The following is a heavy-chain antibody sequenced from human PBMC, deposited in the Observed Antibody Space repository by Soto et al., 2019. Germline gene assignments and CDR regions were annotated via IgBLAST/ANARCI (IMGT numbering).Heavy chain of an antibody. CDR3: ARARQQPPYHWFDP. Sequence: QVQLVESGGGVVQPGRSLRLSCAASGFTFSSYAMHWVRQAPGKGLEWVAVISYDGSNKYYVDSVKGRFTISRDNSKNTLSLQMNSLRAEDTAVYYCARARQQPPYHWFDPWGQGTLVTVSS. V-gene: IGHV3-30-3*01. CDR2: ISYDGSNK. D-gene: IGHD6-13*01. CDR1: GFTFSSYA. J-gene: IGHJ5*02.